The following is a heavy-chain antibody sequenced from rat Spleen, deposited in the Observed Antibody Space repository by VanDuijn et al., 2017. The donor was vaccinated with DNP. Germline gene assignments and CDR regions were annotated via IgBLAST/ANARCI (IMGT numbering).Heavy chain of an antibody. D-gene: IGHD1-12*01. Sequence: EVQLVESGGGLVQPGRSLKVSCAASGFTFSDYNMAWVRQAPKKGLEWVATIIYDGSRTYYRDSVKGRFTISRDNAKSTLYLQMDSLRSEDTATYYCATLNYYASLSGYFDYWGQGVMVTVSS. CDR3: ATLNYYASLSGYFDY. J-gene: IGHJ2*01. V-gene: IGHV5S10*01. CDR1: GFTFSDYN. CDR2: IIYDGSRT.